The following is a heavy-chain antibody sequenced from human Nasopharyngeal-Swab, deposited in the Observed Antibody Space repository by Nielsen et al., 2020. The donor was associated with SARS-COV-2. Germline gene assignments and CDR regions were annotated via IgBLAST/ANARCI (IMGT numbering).Heavy chain of an antibody. D-gene: IGHD1-1*01. V-gene: IGHV4-59*08. J-gene: IGHJ4*02. CDR1: GGSFSGYY. Sequence: SETLSLTCAVYGGSFSGYYWSWIRQPPGKGLEWIGYIYYSGSTNYNPSLKSRVTISVDTSKNQFSLKLSSVTAADTAVYYCASRTGDYWGQGTLVTVSS. CDR3: ASRTGDY. CDR2: IYYSGST.